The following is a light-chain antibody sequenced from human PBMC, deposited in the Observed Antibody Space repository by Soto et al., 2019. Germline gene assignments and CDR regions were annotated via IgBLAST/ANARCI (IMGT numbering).Light chain of an antibody. J-gene: IGKJ1*01. CDR1: QSVKNDY. CDR3: QQYGGSPWT. Sequence: ETVLTQSPGTLSLSPGERATLSCRASQSVKNDYLAWYQLKPGQAPRLLIYDASNRATGIPDRFSGSGSGTDFTLTISRLEPEDFAVYYCQQYGGSPWTFGHGTKVDIK. CDR2: DAS. V-gene: IGKV3-20*01.